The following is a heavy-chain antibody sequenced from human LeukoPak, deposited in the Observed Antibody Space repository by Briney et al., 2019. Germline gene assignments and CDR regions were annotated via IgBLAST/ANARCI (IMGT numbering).Heavy chain of an antibody. D-gene: IGHD3-10*01. CDR2: INPNSGGT. V-gene: IGHV1-2*02. J-gene: IGHJ4*02. CDR1: GYTFTGYY. Sequence: ASVKVSCKASGYTFTGYYMHWVRQAPGQGLEWMGWINPNSGGTNYAQKFQGRVTITRDMSTSTAYMELSSLRSEDTAVYYCAAANPITMVRGVIIPLFDYWGQGTLVTVSS. CDR3: AAANPITMVRGVIIPLFDY.